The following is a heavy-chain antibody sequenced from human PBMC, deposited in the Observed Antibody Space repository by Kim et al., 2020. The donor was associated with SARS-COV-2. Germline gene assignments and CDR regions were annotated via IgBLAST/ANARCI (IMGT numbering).Heavy chain of an antibody. V-gene: IGHV3-21*01. J-gene: IGHJ4*02. Sequence: GGSLRLSCAASGFTFSSYSMNWVRQAPGKGLEWVSSISSSSSYIYYADSVKGRFTISRDNAKNSLYLQMNSLRAEDTAVYYCYLSSGWDYYFDYWGQGTLVTVSS. CDR1: GFTFSSYS. D-gene: IGHD6-19*01. CDR3: YLSSGWDYYFDY. CDR2: ISSSSSYI.